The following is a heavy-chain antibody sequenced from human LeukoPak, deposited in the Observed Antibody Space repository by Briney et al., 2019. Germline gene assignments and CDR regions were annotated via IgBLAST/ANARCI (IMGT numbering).Heavy chain of an antibody. CDR3: ARAGVSGYCSGGSCHPNYFDY. CDR1: GGSISGYY. V-gene: IGHV4-59*01. D-gene: IGHD2-15*01. Sequence: SETLSLTCTVSGGSISGYYWSWIRQPPGKGLEWIGYIYYSGSTNYNPSLKSRVTISVDTSKNQFSLKLSSVTAADTAVCYCARAGVSGYCSGGSCHPNYFDYWGQGTLVTVSS. J-gene: IGHJ4*02. CDR2: IYYSGST.